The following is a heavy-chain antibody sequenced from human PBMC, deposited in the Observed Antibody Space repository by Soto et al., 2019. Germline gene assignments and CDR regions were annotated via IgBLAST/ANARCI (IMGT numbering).Heavy chain of an antibody. Sequence: PGESLKISCKGSGYSFTSYCIGWVRQMPGKGLEWMAIIYPGDSDTRYNPSLQGQVTISANKSISTAYLQWSSLRASDTAMYYCASSIREDFDYWGQGTLVTVSS. J-gene: IGHJ4*02. V-gene: IGHV5-51*01. CDR3: ASSIREDFDY. CDR2: IYPGDSDT. CDR1: GYSFTSYC.